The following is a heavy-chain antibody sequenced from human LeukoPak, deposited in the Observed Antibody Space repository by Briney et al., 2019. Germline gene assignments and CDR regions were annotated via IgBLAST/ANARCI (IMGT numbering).Heavy chain of an antibody. D-gene: IGHD4-11*01. J-gene: IGHJ3*02. CDR2: IYYCGST. Sequence: PSETLSLTCTVSGGSISSSSYYWGWIRQPPGKGLEWIGSIYYCGSTYYNPSLKSRVTISVDTSKNQFSLKLSSVTAADTAVYYCARQRGNYGAFDIWGQGTMVTVSS. V-gene: IGHV4-39*01. CDR1: GGSISSSSYY. CDR3: ARQRGNYGAFDI.